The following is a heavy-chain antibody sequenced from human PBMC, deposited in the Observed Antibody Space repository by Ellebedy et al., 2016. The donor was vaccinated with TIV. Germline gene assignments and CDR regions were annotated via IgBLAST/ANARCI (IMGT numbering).Heavy chain of an antibody. J-gene: IGHJ5*02. Sequence: GESLKISCAASGFTFSSYGMHWVRQAPGKGLEWVAVISYDGSNKYYADSVKGRFTISRDNSKNTLYLQMNSLRAEDTAVYYYARDPSGIAVAGTRWFDPWGQGTLVTVSS. CDR3: ARDPSGIAVAGTRWFDP. D-gene: IGHD6-19*01. V-gene: IGHV3-30*03. CDR2: ISYDGSNK. CDR1: GFTFSSYG.